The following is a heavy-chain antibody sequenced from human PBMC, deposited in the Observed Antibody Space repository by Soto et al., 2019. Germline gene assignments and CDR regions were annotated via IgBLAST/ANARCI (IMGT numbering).Heavy chain of an antibody. V-gene: IGHV3-21*01. CDR2: ISSSSSYI. D-gene: IGHD5-18*01. Sequence: GWSLRLSCAASGFTFSSYSMNWVRQAPGKGLEWVSSISSSSSYIYYADSVKGRFTISRDNAKNSLYLQMNSLRAEDTAVYYCTRSRHIYGVRLDYYIMAFWGQATKITVPS. CDR1: GFTFSSYS. CDR3: TRSRHIYGVRLDYYIMAF. J-gene: IGHJ6*02.